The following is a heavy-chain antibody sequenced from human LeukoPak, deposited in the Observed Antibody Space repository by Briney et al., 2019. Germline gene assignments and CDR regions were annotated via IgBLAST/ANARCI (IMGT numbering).Heavy chain of an antibody. D-gene: IGHD5-12*01. J-gene: IGHJ4*02. CDR1: GGSISSYY. V-gene: IGHV4-59*08. CDR2: IYYSGST. Sequence: SETLSLTCTVSGGSISSYYWSWIRQPPGKGLEWIGYIYYSGSTNYNPSLKSRVTISVDTSKNQFSLKLSSVTAADTAVYYCAGDTVATRPFDYWGQGTLVTVSS. CDR3: AGDTVATRPFDY.